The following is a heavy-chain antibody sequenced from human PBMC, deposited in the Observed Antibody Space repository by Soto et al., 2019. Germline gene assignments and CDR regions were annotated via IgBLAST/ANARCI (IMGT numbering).Heavy chain of an antibody. J-gene: IGHJ6*03. CDR2: ISGSGGST. CDR3: AKDPADYYYYYYMDV. V-gene: IGHV3-23*01. Sequence: GGSLRLSCAASGFTFSSYAMSWVRQAPGKGLEWVSAISGSGGSTYDADSVKGRFTISRDTSKNTLYLQMNSLRAEDTAVYYCAKDPADYYYYYYMDVWGKGTTVTVSS. CDR1: GFTFSSYA.